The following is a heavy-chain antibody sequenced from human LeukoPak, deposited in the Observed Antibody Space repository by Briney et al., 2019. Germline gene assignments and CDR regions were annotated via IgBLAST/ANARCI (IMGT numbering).Heavy chain of an antibody. D-gene: IGHD3-22*01. V-gene: IGHV1-18*01. CDR3: ARDLPIDSSDLPSAFDI. CDR2: ISAYNGNT. J-gene: IGHJ3*02. Sequence: ASVKVSCKASGYTFTSYGISWVRQAPGQGLEWMGWISAYNGNTNCAQKLQGRVTMTTDTSTSTAYMELRSLRSDDTAVYYCARDLPIDSSDLPSAFDIWGQGTMVTVSS. CDR1: GYTFTSYG.